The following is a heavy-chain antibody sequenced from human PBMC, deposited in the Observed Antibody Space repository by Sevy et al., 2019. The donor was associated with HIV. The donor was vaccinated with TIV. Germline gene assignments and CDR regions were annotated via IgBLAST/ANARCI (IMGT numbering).Heavy chain of an antibody. CDR2: ISGSGGST. D-gene: IGHD3-3*01. Sequence: GGSLRLSCAASGFTFSSYAMSWVRQAPGKGLEWVSAISGSGGSTYYADSVKGRFTITRDNSKNTRYLQMNSRRAEDTAVYYCAKVASRYDFWSGYWADYWGQGTLVTVSS. CDR1: GFTFSSYA. V-gene: IGHV3-23*01. J-gene: IGHJ4*02. CDR3: AKVASRYDFWSGYWADY.